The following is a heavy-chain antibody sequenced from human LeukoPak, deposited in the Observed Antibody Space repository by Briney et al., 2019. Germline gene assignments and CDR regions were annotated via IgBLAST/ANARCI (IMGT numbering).Heavy chain of an antibody. J-gene: IGHJ4*02. V-gene: IGHV3-48*01. D-gene: IGHD3-22*01. CDR2: ISSGSGTI. Sequence: GGSLRLSCAASGFTFSSYSMNWVRQAPGKGLEWVSYISSGSGTIYYADPVKGRFTISRDNAKNSLYLQMNSLRAEDTAVYYCARRYDSKNYFDYWGQGTLVTVSS. CDR1: GFTFSSYS. CDR3: ARRYDSKNYFDY.